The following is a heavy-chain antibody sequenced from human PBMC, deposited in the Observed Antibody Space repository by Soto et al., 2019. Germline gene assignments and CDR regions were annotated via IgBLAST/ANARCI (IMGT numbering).Heavy chain of an antibody. V-gene: IGHV4-31*03. Sequence: QVQLQESGPGLVKPSQTLSLTCTVSGGSISSGDYYWSWIRRHPGKGLEWIGYIYYSGSTYYSPSLKSRVTISVDTSKNQFSLNLSSVTAADTAVYYYATRSCDFDAFDVWGQGTMVSVSS. CDR1: GGSISSGDYY. CDR2: IYYSGST. J-gene: IGHJ3*01. D-gene: IGHD3-3*01. CDR3: ATRSCDFDAFDV.